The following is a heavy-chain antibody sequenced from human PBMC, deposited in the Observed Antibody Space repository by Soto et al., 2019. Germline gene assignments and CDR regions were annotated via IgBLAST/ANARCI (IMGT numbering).Heavy chain of an antibody. CDR2: ISYDGSNK. CDR3: ARDGYDFWSGYYPTNYYYYGMDV. D-gene: IGHD3-3*01. CDR1: GFTFSSYA. V-gene: IGHV3-30-3*01. J-gene: IGHJ6*02. Sequence: GGSLRLSCAASGFTFSSYAMHRVRQAPGKGLEWVAVISYDGSNKYYADSVKGRFTISRDNSKNTLYLQMNSLRAEDTAVYYCARDGYDFWSGYYPTNYYYYGMDVWGQGTTVTVSS.